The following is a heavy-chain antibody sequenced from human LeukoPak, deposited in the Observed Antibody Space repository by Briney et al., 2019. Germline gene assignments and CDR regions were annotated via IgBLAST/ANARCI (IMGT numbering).Heavy chain of an antibody. CDR2: FDPDDGET. CDR3: ATWIQLTDAFHI. V-gene: IGHV1-24*01. CDR1: GHTLTELS. D-gene: IGHD5-18*01. J-gene: IGHJ3*02. Sequence: ASVKVSCKVSGHTLTELSLHWVRQTPGKGLEWMGGFDPDDGETIYAQKFQGRVTMTEDTYTDTAYMELSSLRSEDTAVYYCATWIQLTDAFHIWGQGTMVTVSS.